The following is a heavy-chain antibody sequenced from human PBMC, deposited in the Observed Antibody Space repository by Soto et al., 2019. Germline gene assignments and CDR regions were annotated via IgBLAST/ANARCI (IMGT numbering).Heavy chain of an antibody. D-gene: IGHD5-12*01. V-gene: IGHV3-11*01. CDR2: ISSSGSTI. CDR1: GFTFSDYY. Sequence: QVQLVESGGGLVKPGGSLRLSCAASGFTFSDYYMSWIRQAPGKGLEWVSYISSSGSTIYYAESVKGRFTITRDNAKNSMFRQMNSLRAEVPAVYYCARMAPPFDYWGQGTLVTVSS. J-gene: IGHJ4*02. CDR3: ARMAPPFDY.